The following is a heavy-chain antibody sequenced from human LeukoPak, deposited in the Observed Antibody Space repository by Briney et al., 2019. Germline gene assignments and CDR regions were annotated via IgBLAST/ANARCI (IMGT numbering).Heavy chain of an antibody. Sequence: SETLSLTCTVSGGSISSGGYYWSWIRQPPGKGLEWIGYIYHSGSTYYNPSLKSRVTISVGRSKNQFSLKLSSVTAADTAVYYCARATGLRRDAFDIWGQGTMVTVSS. J-gene: IGHJ3*02. CDR1: GGSISSGGYY. V-gene: IGHV4-30-2*01. CDR3: ARATGLRRDAFDI. CDR2: IYHSGST. D-gene: IGHD5-12*01.